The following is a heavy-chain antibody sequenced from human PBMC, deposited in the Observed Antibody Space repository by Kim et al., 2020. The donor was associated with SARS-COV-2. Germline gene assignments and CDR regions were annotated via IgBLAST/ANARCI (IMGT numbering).Heavy chain of an antibody. CDR3: ARGTYSTGWYWCY. V-gene: IGHV3-48*04. D-gene: IGHD6-19*01. Sequence: GGSLRLSCAASGFTFSSYTMNWVRQAPGKGLEWVSYISSSSATIYYADSVKGRFTISRDDAKSTLYLQMNSLRAEDTAVYYCARGTYSTGWYWCYWGQGT. CDR2: ISSSSATI. CDR1: GFTFSSYT. J-gene: IGHJ4*02.